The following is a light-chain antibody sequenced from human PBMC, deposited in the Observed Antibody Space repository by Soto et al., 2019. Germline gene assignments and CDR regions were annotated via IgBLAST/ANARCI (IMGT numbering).Light chain of an antibody. CDR3: AAWDDSLNGRV. J-gene: IGLJ1*01. V-gene: IGLV1-44*01. Sequence: QSVLTQPPSASGTPGQRVTISCSGRSSNIGSNTVNWYQQLPGTAPKLLIYSNNQRPSGVPDRFSGSKSGTSAPLAISGLQSEDEADYYCAAWDDSLNGRVFGTGTKVTVL. CDR1: SSNIGSNT. CDR2: SNN.